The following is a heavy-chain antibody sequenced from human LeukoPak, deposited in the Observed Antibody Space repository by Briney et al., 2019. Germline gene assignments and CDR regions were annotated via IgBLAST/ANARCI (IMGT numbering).Heavy chain of an antibody. J-gene: IGHJ6*02. V-gene: IGHV4-61*01. CDR1: GGSVSSGSYY. D-gene: IGHD3-3*01. CDR2: IYYSGST. Sequence: SETLSLTCTVSGGSVSSGSYYWSWIRQPPGKGLEWIGYIYYSGSTNYNPSLKSRVTISVDTSKNQFSLKLSSVTAADTAVYYCARVEVLRFLEWLDDPKYYGMDVWGQGTTVTVS. CDR3: ARVEVLRFLEWLDDPKYYGMDV.